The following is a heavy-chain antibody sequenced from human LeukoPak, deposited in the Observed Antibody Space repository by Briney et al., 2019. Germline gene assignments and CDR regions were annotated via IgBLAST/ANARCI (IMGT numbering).Heavy chain of an antibody. CDR3: ASPLLTDAFDI. Sequence: GGSLRLSCAASGFTFDDYAMHWVRQAPGKGLEWVSGISWNSGSIGYADSVKGRFTISRDNAKNSLYLQMNSLRAEDTAVYYCASPLLTDAFDIWGQGTMVTVSS. D-gene: IGHD2-21*02. J-gene: IGHJ3*02. V-gene: IGHV3-9*01. CDR1: GFTFDDYA. CDR2: ISWNSGSI.